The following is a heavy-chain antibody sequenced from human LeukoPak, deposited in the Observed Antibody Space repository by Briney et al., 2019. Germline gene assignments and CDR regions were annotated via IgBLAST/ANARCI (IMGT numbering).Heavy chain of an antibody. D-gene: IGHD3-10*01. CDR2: ISGSGGST. CDR3: AKDLMVQGVIITPLFGY. CDR1: GFTFSSYA. Sequence: GGSLRLSCAASGFTFSSYAMSWVRQAPGKGLEWVSAISGSGGSTYYADSVKGRFTISRDNSKNTLYLQMNSLRAEDTAVYSCAKDLMVQGVIITPLFGYWGQGTLVTVSS. V-gene: IGHV3-23*01. J-gene: IGHJ4*02.